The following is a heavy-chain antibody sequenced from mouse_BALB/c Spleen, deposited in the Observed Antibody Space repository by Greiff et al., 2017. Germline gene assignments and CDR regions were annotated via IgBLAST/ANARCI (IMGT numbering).Heavy chain of an antibody. CDR3: ASKVRRAMDY. J-gene: IGHJ4*01. Sequence: QVQLKQSGAELAKPGASVKMSCKASGYTFTSYWMHWVKQRPGQGLEWIGYINPSTGYTEYNQKFKDKATLTADKSSSTAYMQLSSLTSEDSAVYYCASKVRRAMDYWGQGTSVTVSS. CDR1: GYTFTSYW. CDR2: INPSTGYT. D-gene: IGHD2-14*01. V-gene: IGHV1-7*01.